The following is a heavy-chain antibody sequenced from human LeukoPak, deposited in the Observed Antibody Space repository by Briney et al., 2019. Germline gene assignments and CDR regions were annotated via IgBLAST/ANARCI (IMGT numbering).Heavy chain of an antibody. J-gene: IGHJ4*02. CDR2: ISGSGGST. Sequence: SGGSLRLSCAASGFTFSSYAMSWVRQAPGEGLEWVSAISGSGGSTYYADSVKGRFTISRDNSKNTLYLQMNSLRAEDTAVYYCAKVRQYYDILTGPGFDYWGQGTLVTVSS. CDR1: GFTFSSYA. D-gene: IGHD3-9*01. V-gene: IGHV3-23*01. CDR3: AKVRQYYDILTGPGFDY.